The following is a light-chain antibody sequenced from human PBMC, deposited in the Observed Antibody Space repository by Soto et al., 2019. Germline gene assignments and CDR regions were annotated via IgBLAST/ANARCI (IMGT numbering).Light chain of an antibody. Sequence: EIVLTQSPATLSLSPGERATLSCRASQSVSSYLAWYQQKPGQAPRLLIYDASNRATGIPARFSGSGSGTDFTLTISSLEPEDFAVYYCQQRSNWPPWTFGQGPKVVIK. CDR3: QQRSNWPPWT. J-gene: IGKJ1*01. CDR1: QSVSSY. V-gene: IGKV3-11*01. CDR2: DAS.